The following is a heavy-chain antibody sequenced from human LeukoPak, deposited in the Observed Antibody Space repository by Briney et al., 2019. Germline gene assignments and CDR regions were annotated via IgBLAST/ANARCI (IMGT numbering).Heavy chain of an antibody. CDR3: ARVRDDYTYFDC. CDR1: GFTFSSYW. D-gene: IGHD4-11*01. V-gene: IGHV3-74*01. CDR2: INSDGSRT. J-gene: IGHJ4*02. Sequence: GGSLRLSCAASGFTFSSYWVHWVRQAPGKGLMWASRINSDGSRTTYADSVRGRFTISRDNAKSTLYLQVNSLRAEDTAVYYCARVRDDYTYFDCWGQGTLVTVSS.